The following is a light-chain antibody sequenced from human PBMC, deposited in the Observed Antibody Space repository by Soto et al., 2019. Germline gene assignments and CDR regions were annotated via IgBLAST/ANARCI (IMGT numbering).Light chain of an antibody. Sequence: VMTQTPLFLSVVHGQPASISCTSSQSLLHITGETFLFWYLQKPGQSPQLLIYEVSTRVSGVPDRFSGSGSGTDFTLEISRVETDDVGIYYCMQSTQLPPTFGQGTRLEIK. CDR1: QSLLHITGETF. V-gene: IGKV2D-29*02. CDR3: MQSTQLPPT. J-gene: IGKJ5*01. CDR2: EVS.